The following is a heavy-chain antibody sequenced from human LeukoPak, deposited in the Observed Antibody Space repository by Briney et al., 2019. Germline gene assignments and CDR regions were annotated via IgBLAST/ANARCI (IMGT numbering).Heavy chain of an antibody. V-gene: IGHV1-18*01. D-gene: IGHD3-10*01. J-gene: IGHJ3*02. Sequence: ASVKVSCKASGYTFTSYGISWVRQAPGQGLEWMGWISAYNGNTNYAQKLQGRVTMTTDTSTSPAYMELRSLRSEDTAVYYCARERGSYPGVRDAFDIWGQGTMVTVSS. CDR3: ARERGSYPGVRDAFDI. CDR1: GYTFTSYG. CDR2: ISAYNGNT.